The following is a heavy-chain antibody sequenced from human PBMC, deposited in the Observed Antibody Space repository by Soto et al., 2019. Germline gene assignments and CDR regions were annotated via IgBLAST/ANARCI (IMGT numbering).Heavy chain of an antibody. Sequence: EVQLVESGGGLVQPGGSLRLSCAASGFTFSSYWMHWVRQAPGKGLVWVSRINSDGSSTSYADSVKGRFTISRDNARSTLYLQMNSLRAEDTAVYYCARAGLGGSYSGAFDIWGQGTMVTVSS. CDR1: GFTFSSYW. J-gene: IGHJ3*02. V-gene: IGHV3-74*01. CDR2: INSDGSST. CDR3: ARAGLGGSYSGAFDI. D-gene: IGHD1-26*01.